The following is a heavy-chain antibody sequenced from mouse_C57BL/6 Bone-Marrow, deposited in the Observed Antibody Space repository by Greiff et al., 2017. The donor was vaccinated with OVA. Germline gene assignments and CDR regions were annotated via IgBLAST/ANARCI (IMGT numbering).Heavy chain of an antibody. J-gene: IGHJ3*01. CDR2: IDPSDSYT. Sequence: VKLQQPGAELVMPGASVKLSCKASGYTFTSYWMHWVKQRPGQGLEWIGEIDPSDSYTNYNQKFKGKSTLTVDKSSSTAYMQLSSLTSEDSAVYYCAREGYYDYTAWFAYWGQGTLVTVSA. CDR3: AREGYYDYTAWFAY. D-gene: IGHD2-4*01. V-gene: IGHV1-69*01. CDR1: GYTFTSYW.